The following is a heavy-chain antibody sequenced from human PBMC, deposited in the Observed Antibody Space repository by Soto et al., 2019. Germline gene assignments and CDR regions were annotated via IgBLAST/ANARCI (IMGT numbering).Heavy chain of an antibody. Sequence: KPSETLSLTCTVSGGSISSYYWSWIRQPAGKGLEWVGRIYTSGSTNYNPSLKSRVTMSVDTSKNQFSLKLSSVTAADTAVYYCAGFSGWYREAEDGRDYWGQGTLVTVSS. CDR2: IYTSGST. V-gene: IGHV4-4*07. D-gene: IGHD6-19*01. CDR3: AGFSGWYREAEDGRDY. CDR1: GGSISSYY. J-gene: IGHJ4*02.